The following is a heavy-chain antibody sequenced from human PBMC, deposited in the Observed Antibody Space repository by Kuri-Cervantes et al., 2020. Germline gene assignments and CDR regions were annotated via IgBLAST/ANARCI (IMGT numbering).Heavy chain of an antibody. V-gene: IGHV4-39*02. CDR1: GGSISSSSYY. CDR2: IYYSGST. J-gene: IGHJ6*02. D-gene: IGHD3-9*01. Sequence: SETLSLTCTVSGGSISSSSYYWGWIRQPPGKGLEWIGSIYYSGSTYYNPSLKSRVTISVDTSKNQFSLKLSSVTAADTAVYYCARDHRNVLRYFDWLPRLRGYYGMDVWGQGTTVTVSS. CDR3: ARDHRNVLRYFDWLPRLRGYYGMDV.